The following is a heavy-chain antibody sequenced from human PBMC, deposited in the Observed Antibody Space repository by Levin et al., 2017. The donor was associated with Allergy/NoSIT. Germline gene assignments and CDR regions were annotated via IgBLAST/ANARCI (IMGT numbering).Heavy chain of an antibody. D-gene: IGHD3-3*01. CDR2: IYWDDDK. J-gene: IGHJ5*02. CDR3: ARARYYDLEGNWFDP. CDR1: GFSLTTAGVA. Sequence: SGPTLVKPTQTLTLTCTFSGFSLTTAGVAVGWIRQPPGKALEWLALIYWDDDKRYSPSLKNRLTITKDTSKNQVVLTLTNIDPVDTATYYCARARYYDLEGNWFDPWGQGTLVTVSS. V-gene: IGHV2-5*02.